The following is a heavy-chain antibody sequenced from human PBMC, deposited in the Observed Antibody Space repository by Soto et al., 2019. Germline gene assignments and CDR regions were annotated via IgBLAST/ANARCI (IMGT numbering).Heavy chain of an antibody. CDR2: MNPNSGNT. D-gene: IGHD3-3*01. J-gene: IGHJ6*03. Sequence: GASVKVSCKASGYTFTSYDINWVRQATGQGLEWMGWMNPNSGNTGYAQKFQGRVTMTRNTSISTAYMELSSLRSEDTAVYYCASGHWDFWSGFLTGHYYYYMDVWGKGTTVTVS. V-gene: IGHV1-8*01. CDR1: GYTFTSYD. CDR3: ASGHWDFWSGFLTGHYYYYMDV.